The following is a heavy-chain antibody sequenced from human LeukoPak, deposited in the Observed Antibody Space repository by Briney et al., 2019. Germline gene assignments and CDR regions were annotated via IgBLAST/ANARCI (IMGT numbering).Heavy chain of an antibody. CDR2: INSDGSST. Sequence: PGGSLRLSCAASGFTFSGYWMHWVRQAPGKGLVWVSRINSDGSSTSYADSVKGRFTISRDNAKNTLYLQMNSLRAEDTAVYYCARVSYYYGSGSYRPTAVYYFDYWGQGTLVTVSS. CDR1: GFTFSGYW. D-gene: IGHD3-10*01. V-gene: IGHV3-74*01. J-gene: IGHJ4*02. CDR3: ARVSYYYGSGSYRPTAVYYFDY.